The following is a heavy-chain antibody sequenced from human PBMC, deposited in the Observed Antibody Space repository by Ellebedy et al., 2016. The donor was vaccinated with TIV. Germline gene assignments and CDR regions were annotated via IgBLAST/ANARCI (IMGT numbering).Heavy chain of an antibody. J-gene: IGHJ3*02. V-gene: IGHV5-51*01. CDR1: GYSFTSYW. Sequence: GESLKISXKGSGYSFTSYWIGWVRQLPGKGLEWMGIIYPDDSDTRYSPSFQGQVTISADKSITTAYLQWSSLKASDTAMYYCARATSGTTDAFDIWGQGTMVTVSS. CDR3: ARATSGTTDAFDI. CDR2: IYPDDSDT. D-gene: IGHD1-1*01.